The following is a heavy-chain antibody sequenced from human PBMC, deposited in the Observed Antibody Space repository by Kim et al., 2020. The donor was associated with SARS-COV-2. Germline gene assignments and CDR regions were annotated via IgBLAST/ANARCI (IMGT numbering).Heavy chain of an antibody. J-gene: IGHJ4*02. Sequence: GGSLRLSCAASGFTFSSYAMHWVRQAPGKGLEWVAVISYDGSNKYYADSVKGRFTISRDNSKNTLYLQMNSLRAEDTAVYYCARDAMTHRRIVGATVFDYWGQGTLVTVSS. V-gene: IGHV3-30-3*01. D-gene: IGHD1-26*01. CDR2: ISYDGSNK. CDR3: ARDAMTHRRIVGATVFDY. CDR1: GFTFSSYA.